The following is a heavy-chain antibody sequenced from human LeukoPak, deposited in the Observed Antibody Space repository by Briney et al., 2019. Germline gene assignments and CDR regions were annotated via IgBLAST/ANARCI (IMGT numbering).Heavy chain of an antibody. CDR1: GFTFSSYW. CDR3: ARGGYYGSGRYYFDS. D-gene: IGHD3-3*01. CDR2: INRDGSST. V-gene: IGHV3-74*01. Sequence: GGSLRLSCAVSGFTFSSYWMHWVRQAPGKGLVWVSRINRDGSSTSYADSVKRRFTISRDNAKNTLHLQMNSLRAEDTAVYYCARGGYYGSGRYYFDSWGQGTLVTVSS. J-gene: IGHJ4*02.